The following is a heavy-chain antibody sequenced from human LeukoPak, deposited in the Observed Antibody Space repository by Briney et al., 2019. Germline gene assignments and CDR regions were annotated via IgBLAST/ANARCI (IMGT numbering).Heavy chain of an antibody. CDR3: ARVTTIFGNYYFDY. D-gene: IGHD3-3*01. J-gene: IGHJ4*02. CDR2: IYYSGNT. Sequence: SETLSLTCTVSGDSISGSYWSWIRQPPGKGLEWIAYIYYSGNTNYNPSLKSRVTISVDTPRNQFSLKLSSVTAADTAVYYCARVTTIFGNYYFDYWGQGTLVTVSS. V-gene: IGHV4-59*01. CDR1: GDSISGSY.